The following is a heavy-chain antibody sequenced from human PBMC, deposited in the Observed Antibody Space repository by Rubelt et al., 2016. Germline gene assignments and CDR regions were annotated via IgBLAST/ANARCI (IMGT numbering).Heavy chain of an antibody. CDR2: IYYSGST. D-gene: IGHD6-13*01. J-gene: IGHJ4*02. Sequence: QLQLQESGPGLVKPSETLSLTCTVSGGSISSSSYYWGWIRQPPGKGLEWIGTIYYSGSTFYNPSLKSRVTISVDTSKNHFPRRRSAGNAADTAVYYCVRVSSSWYAPFDYWGQGNMVSVSS. V-gene: IGHV4-39*02. CDR1: GGSISSSSYY. CDR3: VRVSSSWYAPFDY.